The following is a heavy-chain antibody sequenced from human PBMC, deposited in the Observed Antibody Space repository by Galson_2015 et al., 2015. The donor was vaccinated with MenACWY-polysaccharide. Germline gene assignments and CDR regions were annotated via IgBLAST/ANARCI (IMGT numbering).Heavy chain of an antibody. CDR1: GYTLTELS. Sequence: SVKVSCKVSGYTLTELSMHWVRQAPGKGLEWMGGFDPEDGETIYAQKFQGRVTMTEDTSTDTAYMELSSLRSEDTAVYYCATGPKISRGWFDPWGQGTLVTVSS. CDR2: FDPEDGET. CDR3: ATGPKISRGWFDP. V-gene: IGHV1-24*01. D-gene: IGHD2/OR15-2a*01. J-gene: IGHJ5*02.